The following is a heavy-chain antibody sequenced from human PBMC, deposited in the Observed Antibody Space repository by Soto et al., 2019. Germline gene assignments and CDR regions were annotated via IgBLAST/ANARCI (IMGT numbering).Heavy chain of an antibody. D-gene: IGHD2-15*01. CDR1: GGTLSCSV. J-gene: IGHJ5*02. Sequence: QVQLVQSGAEVKKPGSSVKVSCKASGGTLSCSVISWVRQAPGQGLEWMGGIIPIYGTVNYAEKFQGRVTITADESTSTAYMELSSLRSEDTAIYYCARDLGGCSAGSCRYNWFDPWGQGTLVTVSS. CDR2: IIPIYGTV. CDR3: ARDLGGCSAGSCRYNWFDP. V-gene: IGHV1-69*01.